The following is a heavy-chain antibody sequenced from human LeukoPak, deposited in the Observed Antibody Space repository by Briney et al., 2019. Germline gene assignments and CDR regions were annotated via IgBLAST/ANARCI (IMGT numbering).Heavy chain of an antibody. Sequence: GGSLRLSCAASGFIVSSNYMSWVRQAPGKGLEWVSIIYSGGSTYYADSVKGRFTISRDNSKNTLYLQMNSLRAEDTAVYYCARANWGHPMYYFDYWGQGTLVTVSS. CDR3: ARANWGHPMYYFDY. CDR2: IYSGGST. CDR1: GFIVSSNY. J-gene: IGHJ4*02. D-gene: IGHD7-27*01. V-gene: IGHV3-66*01.